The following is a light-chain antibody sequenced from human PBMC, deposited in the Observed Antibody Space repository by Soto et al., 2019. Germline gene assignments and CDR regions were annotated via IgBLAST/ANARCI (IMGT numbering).Light chain of an antibody. Sequence: HSALTQPASVSGSPGQSITISCTGTSSDVGGYNYVSWYQQHPGKAPKLMIYEVSNRPSGVSNRFSGSKSGNTASPTISGLQAEDEADYYCSSYTSSSTRVFGGGTKLTVL. CDR3: SSYTSSSTRV. V-gene: IGLV2-14*01. CDR1: SSDVGGYNY. CDR2: EVS. J-gene: IGLJ3*02.